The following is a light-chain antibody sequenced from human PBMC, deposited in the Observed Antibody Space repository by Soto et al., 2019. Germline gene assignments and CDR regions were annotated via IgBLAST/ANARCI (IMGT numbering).Light chain of an antibody. CDR3: GTWYSSLNVVV. V-gene: IGLV1-51*01. CDR1: YSNIGSNI. J-gene: IGLJ2*01. CDR2: DNS. Sequence: QSVLTQSSSVSAAAGQKVTLSCSGSYSNIGSNIVSWYQHFPGSAPKLVIYDNSQRPSGMPDQLSGCKSGSSDTLGSTGLQPGDAAVYYCGTWYSSLNVVVFGGGTKLTVL.